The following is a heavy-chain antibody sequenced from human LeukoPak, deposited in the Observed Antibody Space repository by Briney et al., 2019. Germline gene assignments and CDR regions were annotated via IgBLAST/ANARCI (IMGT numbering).Heavy chain of an antibody. CDR3: ARAGYNSGWYEY. Sequence: PGTSLRLSCAASGFTFSTYGMHWVRQAPGKGLECVAGIWEDGSNIYYADSVKGRFIISRDNSKNTLYLHMNSLRAEDTAVYYCARAGYNSGWYEYWGQGTLVTVSS. CDR2: IWEDGSNI. CDR1: GFTFSTYG. J-gene: IGHJ4*02. D-gene: IGHD6-19*01. V-gene: IGHV3-33*01.